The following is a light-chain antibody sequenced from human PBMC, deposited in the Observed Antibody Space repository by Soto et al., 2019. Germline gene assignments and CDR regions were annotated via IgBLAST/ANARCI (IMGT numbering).Light chain of an antibody. CDR3: QQYNSYS. Sequence: DIQMTQSPSTLSASLGDRATITCRASQSIRDWLAWFQQKAGKAPKLLIYEASRLESGVPSRISGSGSGTEFTLTISSLQPDDFATYYCQQYNSYSFGGGTKVDIK. J-gene: IGKJ4*01. CDR2: EAS. CDR1: QSIRDW. V-gene: IGKV1-5*03.